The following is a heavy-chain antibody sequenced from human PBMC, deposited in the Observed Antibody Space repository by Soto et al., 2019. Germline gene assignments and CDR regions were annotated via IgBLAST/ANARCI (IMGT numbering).Heavy chain of an antibody. J-gene: IGHJ3*02. CDR3: AKDLGIFLTRMLGPPHAFDI. D-gene: IGHD2-15*01. CDR2: ISGSGGST. V-gene: IGHV3-23*01. Sequence: GGSLRLSCAASGFTFSSYAMSWVRQAPGKGLEWVSAISGSGGSTYYADSVKGRFTISRDNSKNTLYLQMNSLRAEDTAVYYCAKDLGIFLTRMLGPPHAFDIWGQGTMVTVSS. CDR1: GFTFSSYA.